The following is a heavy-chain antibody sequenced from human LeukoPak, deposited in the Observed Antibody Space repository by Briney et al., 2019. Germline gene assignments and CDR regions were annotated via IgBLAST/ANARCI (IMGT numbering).Heavy chain of an antibody. CDR3: ARGVVEFLNMASGMDV. CDR1: GGTFSSYA. D-gene: IGHD3-3*02. V-gene: IGHV1-69*04. J-gene: IGHJ6*02. Sequence: SVKVSCKASGGTFSSYAISWVRQAPGQGLEWMGRIIPIFGIANYAQKFQGRVTITADKSTSTAYMELSSLRSEDTAVYYCARGVVEFLNMASGMDVWGQGTTVTVSS. CDR2: IIPIFGIA.